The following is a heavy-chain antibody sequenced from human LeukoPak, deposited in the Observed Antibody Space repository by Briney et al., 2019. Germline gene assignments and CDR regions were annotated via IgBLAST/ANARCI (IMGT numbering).Heavy chain of an antibody. D-gene: IGHD3-10*01. Sequence: GGSLRLSCAASGFRFSNFGMHWVRQAPGKGLEWVAVISYDGSSQYYADSVKGRFAVSRDNSENTVYLQMNSLRAEDTAMYYCAKVQYYTGSGSYSLDYWGQGALVTVSS. CDR1: GFRFSNFG. CDR2: ISYDGSSQ. CDR3: AKVQYYTGSGSYSLDY. V-gene: IGHV3-30*18. J-gene: IGHJ4*02.